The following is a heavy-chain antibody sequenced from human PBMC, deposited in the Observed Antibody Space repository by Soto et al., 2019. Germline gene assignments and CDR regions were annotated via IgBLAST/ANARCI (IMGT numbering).Heavy chain of an antibody. Sequence: EVQLVESGGGLVKPGGSLRLSCAASGFTFSSYSMNWVRQAPGKGLEWVSSISSSSSYIYYADSVKGRFTISRDNAKNSLYLQMNSLRAEDTAVYYCASPLHSGSSEGKGYWGQGTLVTVSS. D-gene: IGHD6-6*01. CDR1: GFTFSSYS. J-gene: IGHJ4*02. CDR3: ASPLHSGSSEGKGY. CDR2: ISSSSSYI. V-gene: IGHV3-21*01.